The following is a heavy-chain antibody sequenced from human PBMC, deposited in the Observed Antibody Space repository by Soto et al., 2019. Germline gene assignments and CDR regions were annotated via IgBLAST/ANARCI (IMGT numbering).Heavy chain of an antibody. Sequence: LTSAASGFTFNTFAMNWVRQAPGKGLEWVASMSGSGGTTYYADSVKGRFTISRDTSKNTLYLQMNSLSAEDTAVYYCAKGFIVVVNDIRSDDNFGVWGQGTMVTVSS. CDR2: MSGSGGTT. D-gene: IGHD2-21*01. J-gene: IGHJ3*01. CDR1: GFTFNTFA. V-gene: IGHV3-23*01. CDR3: AKGFIVVVNDIRSDDNFGV.